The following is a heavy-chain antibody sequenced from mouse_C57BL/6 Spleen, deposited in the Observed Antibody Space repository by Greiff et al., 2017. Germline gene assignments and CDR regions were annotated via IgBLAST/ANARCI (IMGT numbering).Heavy chain of an antibody. CDR1: GYTFTSYW. D-gene: IGHD2-3*01. CDR2: IDPSDSYT. J-gene: IGHJ3*01. V-gene: IGHV1-69*01. Sequence: QVQLKQPGAELVMPGASVKLSCKASGYTFTSYWMHWVKQRPGQGLEWIGEIDPSDSYTNYNQKFKGKSTLTVDKSSSTAYMQLSSLTSEDSAVYYCARGDGYSLFAYWRQGTLGTVSA. CDR3: ARGDGYSLFAY.